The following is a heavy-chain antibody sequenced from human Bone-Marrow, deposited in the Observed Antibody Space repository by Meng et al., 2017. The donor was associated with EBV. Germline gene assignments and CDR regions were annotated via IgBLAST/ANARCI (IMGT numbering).Heavy chain of an antibody. CDR1: GFTFSSYA. CDR3: ARDHGLYYDILTGDWFDP. D-gene: IGHD3-9*01. CDR2: ISYDGSNK. Sequence: QVQLVESGGGVVQPGWSLRPACAASGFTFSSYAMHWVLQAPGKGLEWVAVISYDGSNKYYADSVKGRFTISRDNSKNTLYLQMNSLRAEDTAVYYCARDHGLYYDILTGDWFDPWGQGTLVTVSS. V-gene: IGHV3-30-3*01. J-gene: IGHJ5*02.